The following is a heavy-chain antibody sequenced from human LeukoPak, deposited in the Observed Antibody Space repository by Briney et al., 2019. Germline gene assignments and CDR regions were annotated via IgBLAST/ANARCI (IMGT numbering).Heavy chain of an antibody. Sequence: GASVKVSCKASGYTFTGYCIYWVRQAPGQGLEWMGWINPNSGGTNYAQKFQGRVTMTRDTSISTAYMELSRLRSDDTAVYYCARDSDYYDSNGYRHDALDIWGQGTMVTVSS. CDR2: INPNSGGT. V-gene: IGHV1-2*02. J-gene: IGHJ3*02. CDR3: ARDSDYYDSNGYRHDALDI. CDR1: GYTFTGYC. D-gene: IGHD3-22*01.